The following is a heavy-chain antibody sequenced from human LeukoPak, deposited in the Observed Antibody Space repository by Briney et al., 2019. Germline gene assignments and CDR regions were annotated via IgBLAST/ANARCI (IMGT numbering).Heavy chain of an antibody. J-gene: IGHJ1*01. V-gene: IGHV3-48*04. CDR1: GFSFSSYS. CDR3: ARGERLIKVRGVMNPRAEYFHH. D-gene: IGHD3-10*01. Sequence: GGSLRLSCSASGFSFSSYSMSWVRQAPGKGLEWVSYISGSSTSIYYADSVKGRFTVSRDNVKNLLYLEMNSLRGEDTAVYYCARGERLIKVRGVMNPRAEYFHHWGQGTLVAVSS. CDR2: ISGSSTSI.